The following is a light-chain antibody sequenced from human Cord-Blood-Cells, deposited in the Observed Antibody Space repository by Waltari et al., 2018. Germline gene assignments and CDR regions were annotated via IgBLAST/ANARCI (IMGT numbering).Light chain of an antibody. V-gene: IGKV3-15*01. J-gene: IGKJ1*01. CDR1: QSVSSN. Sequence: ELVETLSPVPLSVSPGESAPVSCRASQSVSSNLAWYQQKRGQAPRLLIHGASTRATGIPARFSGSGSGTEFTLTISSLQSEDFAVYYCQQYNNWPPWTFGQGTKVEIK. CDR2: GAS. CDR3: QQYNNWPPWT.